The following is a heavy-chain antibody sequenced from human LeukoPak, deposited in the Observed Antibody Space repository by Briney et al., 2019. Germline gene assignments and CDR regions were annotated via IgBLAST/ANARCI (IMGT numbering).Heavy chain of an antibody. CDR1: GYTFTGYY. V-gene: IGHV1-2*02. Sequence: ASVTVSCKASGYTFTGYYMHWVRQAPGQGLEWMGWINPNSGGTNYAQKFQGRVTMTRDTSISTAYMELSRLRSDDTAVYYCARHGAEPVGGYCSGGSCYGGFDPWGQGTLVTVSS. D-gene: IGHD2-15*01. CDR3: ARHGAEPVGGYCSGGSCYGGFDP. CDR2: INPNSGGT. J-gene: IGHJ5*02.